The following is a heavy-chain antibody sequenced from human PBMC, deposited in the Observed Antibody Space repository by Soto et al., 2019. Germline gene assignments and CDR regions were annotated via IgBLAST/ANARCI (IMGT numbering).Heavy chain of an antibody. Sequence: QVQLVESGGGVVQPGRSLRLSCAASGFTFSSYGMHWVRQAPGKGLEWVAVIWYDGSNKYYADSVKGRFTISRDNSKNTLYLQMNSLRAEGTAVYYCARVKGEAGGKGYYFDCWGQGALVTVSS. J-gene: IGHJ4*02. CDR3: ARVKGEAGGKGYYFDC. CDR2: IWYDGSNK. V-gene: IGHV3-33*01. CDR1: GFTFSSYG. D-gene: IGHD3-16*01.